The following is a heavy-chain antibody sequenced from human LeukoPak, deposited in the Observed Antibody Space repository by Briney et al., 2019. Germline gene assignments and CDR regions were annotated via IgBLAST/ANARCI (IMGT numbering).Heavy chain of an antibody. Sequence: GGSLGLSCAASGFTFSSYSMNWVRQAPGKGLEWVSSISSSSSYIYYADSVKGRFTISRDNAKNSLYLQMNSLRAEDTAVYYCARLYCSGGSCYSGDAFDIWGQGTMVTVSS. V-gene: IGHV3-21*01. CDR1: GFTFSSYS. J-gene: IGHJ3*02. CDR2: ISSSSSYI. CDR3: ARLYCSGGSCYSGDAFDI. D-gene: IGHD2-15*01.